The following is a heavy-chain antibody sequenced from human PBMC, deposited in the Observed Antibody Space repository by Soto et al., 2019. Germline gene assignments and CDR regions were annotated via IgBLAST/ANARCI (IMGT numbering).Heavy chain of an antibody. D-gene: IGHD6-13*01. CDR3: AKSPRAAARSGNWFDP. CDR1: GFTFSSYG. V-gene: IGHV3-30*18. J-gene: IGHJ5*02. CDR2: ISYDGSNK. Sequence: GGSLRLSCAASGFTFSSYGMHWVRQAPGKGLEWVAVISYDGSNKYYADSVKGRFTISRDNSKNTLYLQMNSLRAEDTAVYYCAKSPRAAARSGNWFDPWGQGTLVTVSS.